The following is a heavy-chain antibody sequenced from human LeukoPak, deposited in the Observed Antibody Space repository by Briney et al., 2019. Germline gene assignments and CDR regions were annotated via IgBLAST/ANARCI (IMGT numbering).Heavy chain of an antibody. D-gene: IGHD2-2*02. J-gene: IGHJ4*02. CDR3: ARDPSALGRTSCYN. V-gene: IGHV3-33*01. Sequence: GGSLRLSCAASGFTFSSYGMHWVRQAPGKGLEWVAVIWYDGSNKYYADSVKGRFTISRDNSKNTLYLQMNSLRAEDTAVYYCARDPSALGRTSCYNWGQGTLVTVSS. CDR2: IWYDGSNK. CDR1: GFTFSSYG.